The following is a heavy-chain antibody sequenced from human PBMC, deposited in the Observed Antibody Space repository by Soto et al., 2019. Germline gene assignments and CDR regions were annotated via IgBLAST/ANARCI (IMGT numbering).Heavy chain of an antibody. V-gene: IGHV4-34*01. J-gene: IGHJ5*02. Sequence: QVQLQQWGAGLLKPSETLSLTCAVYGGSFSGYYWSWIRQPPGKGLEGIGEINHSGSTNYNPSLKSRLTIQVDRSKNQCSLKLSSVTAADTAVYYCARGWRQQWLVRFPCFDPLGQGTLVTVSS. CDR2: INHSGST. CDR3: ARGWRQQWLVRFPCFDP. D-gene: IGHD6-19*01. CDR1: GGSFSGYY.